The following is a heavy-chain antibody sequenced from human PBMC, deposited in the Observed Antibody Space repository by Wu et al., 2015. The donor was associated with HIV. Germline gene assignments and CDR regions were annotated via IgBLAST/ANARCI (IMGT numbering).Heavy chain of an antibody. CDR3: ARGDTYYESSFDY. D-gene: IGHD3-22*01. J-gene: IGHJ4*02. CDR1: GGTFSSYA. Sequence: QVQLVQSGAEVKKPGSSVKVSCKASGGTFSSYAISWVRQAPGQGLEWMGGIIPIFGTVNYAQKFQGRVTITTDESTSTGYMELSSLTSEDTAIYYCARGDTYYESSFDYWGQGTLVTVSS. V-gene: IGHV1-69*05. CDR2: IIPIFGTV.